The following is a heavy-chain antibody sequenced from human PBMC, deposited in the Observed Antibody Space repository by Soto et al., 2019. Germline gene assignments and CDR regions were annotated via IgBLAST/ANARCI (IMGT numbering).Heavy chain of an antibody. D-gene: IGHD7-27*01. CDR1: GFVFSSFG. Sequence: PGESLKISCAASGFVFSSFGIHWVRQAPGKGLEWVAHIWYDGSETYYADSVKGRFTISRDNSRNTLYLQMNSLRAEDTAVYHCVRDLLGSGGHFDYWGQGTPVTVSS. CDR2: IWYDGSET. J-gene: IGHJ4*02. V-gene: IGHV3-33*01. CDR3: VRDLLGSGGHFDY.